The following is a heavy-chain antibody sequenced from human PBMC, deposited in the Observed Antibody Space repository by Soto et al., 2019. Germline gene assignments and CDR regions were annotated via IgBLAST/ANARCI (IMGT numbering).Heavy chain of an antibody. J-gene: IGHJ4*02. V-gene: IGHV3-74*01. CDR2: INDEGSWT. CDR1: GFPFKNYW. CDR3: ARDAEKYDSSSGVY. Sequence: PGGSLRLSCAASGFPFKNYWMNWVRQSAGKGLVWIARINDEGSWTTYADSVKGRFTVSRDNSKNTLDMEMNSLGVEDTAVYFCARDAEKYDSSSGVYWGRETLVTVSS. D-gene: IGHD6-6*01.